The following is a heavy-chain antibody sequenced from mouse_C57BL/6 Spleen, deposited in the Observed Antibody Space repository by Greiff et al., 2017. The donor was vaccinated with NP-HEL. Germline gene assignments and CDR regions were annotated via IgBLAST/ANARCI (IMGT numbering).Heavy chain of an antibody. CDR3: ARRNSSAFAY. Sequence: QVQLKQPGAELVKPGASVKLSCKASGYTFTSYWMQWVKQRPGQGLEWIGEIDPSDSYTNYNQKFKGKATLTVDTSSSTAYMQLSSLTSEDSAVYYCARRNSSAFAYWGQGTLVTVSA. J-gene: IGHJ3*01. CDR1: GYTFTSYW. V-gene: IGHV1-50*01. CDR2: IDPSDSYT. D-gene: IGHD3-2*02.